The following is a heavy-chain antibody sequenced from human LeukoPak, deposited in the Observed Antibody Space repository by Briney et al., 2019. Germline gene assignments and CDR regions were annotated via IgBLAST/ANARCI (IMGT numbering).Heavy chain of an antibody. D-gene: IGHD3-10*01. CDR1: GFTFSSYA. Sequence: GGSLRLSCAASGFTFSSYAMHWVRQAPGKGLEWVAVISYDGSNKYYADSVKGRFTISRDNSKNTLYLQMNSLRAEDTAVYYCARGYGFRSGTSPGYWGQGTLVTVSS. V-gene: IGHV3-30-3*01. CDR3: ARGYGFRSGTSPGY. J-gene: IGHJ4*02. CDR2: ISYDGSNK.